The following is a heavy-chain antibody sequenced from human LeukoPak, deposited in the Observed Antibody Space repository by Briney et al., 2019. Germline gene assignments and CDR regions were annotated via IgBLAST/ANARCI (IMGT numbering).Heavy chain of an antibody. Sequence: PGGSLRLSCAASGFTFSSYEMNWVRQAPGKGLEGVSYISSSGSTIYYADSVKGRFTISRDNAKNSLYLQMNSLRAEDTAVYYCAGDYDILTGSTPLGNWGQGTLVTVSS. CDR1: GFTFSSYE. CDR2: ISSSGSTI. V-gene: IGHV3-48*03. D-gene: IGHD3-9*01. J-gene: IGHJ4*02. CDR3: AGDYDILTGSTPLGN.